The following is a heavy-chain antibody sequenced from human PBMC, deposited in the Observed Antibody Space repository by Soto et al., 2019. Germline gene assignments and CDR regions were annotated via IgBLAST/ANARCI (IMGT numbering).Heavy chain of an antibody. J-gene: IGHJ3*02. CDR2: IYYSGST. CDR1: GGFISSYY. D-gene: IGHD1-20*01. CDR3: ARVDSHWYNWNDEAFDI. V-gene: IGHV4-59*01. Sequence: QVQLQESGPGLVKPSETLSLTCTVSGGFISSYYWSWIRQPPGKGLEWIGYIYYSGSTNYNPSLKSRVTISVDTSKNQFSLKLSSVTAADTAVYYCARVDSHWYNWNDEAFDIWGQGTMVTVSS.